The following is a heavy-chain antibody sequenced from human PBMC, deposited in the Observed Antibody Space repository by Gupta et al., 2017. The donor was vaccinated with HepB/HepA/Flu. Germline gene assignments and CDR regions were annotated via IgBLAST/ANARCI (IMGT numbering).Heavy chain of an antibody. Sequence: EVQLVESGGGLVQPGGSLRLSCAASGFTFSTYWMSWVRQAAGKGCEWGANLKKEESEKYYVDSVKGRFTISRDNGKNSLYLQMNSLRADDTAVDDGAGGHRGVVIHVDYWGQGTLGTVSS. V-gene: IGHV3-7*04. CDR3: AGGHRGVVIHVDY. CDR2: LKKEESEK. CDR1: GFTFSTYW. J-gene: IGHJ4*02. D-gene: IGHD3-3*01.